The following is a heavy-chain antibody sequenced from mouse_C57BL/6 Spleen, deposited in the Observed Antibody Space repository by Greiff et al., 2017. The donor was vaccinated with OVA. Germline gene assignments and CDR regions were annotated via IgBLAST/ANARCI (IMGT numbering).Heavy chain of an antibody. CDR1: GFTFSDYY. V-gene: IGHV5-16*01. J-gene: IGHJ4*01. Sequence: EVQVVESEGGLVQPGSSMKLSCTASGFTFSDYYMAWVRQVPEKGLEWVANINYDGSSTYYLDSLKSRFIISRDNAKNILYLQMSSLKSEDTATYYCARDEYAMDYWGQGTSVTVSS. CDR3: ARDEYAMDY. CDR2: INYDGSST.